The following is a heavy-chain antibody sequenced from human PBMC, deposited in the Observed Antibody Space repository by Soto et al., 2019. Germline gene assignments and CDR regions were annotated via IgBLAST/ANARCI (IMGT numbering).Heavy chain of an antibody. CDR3: XKXXGSSGSLWXDP. CDR1: GFTFSSYG. D-gene: IGHD6-6*01. J-gene: IGHJ5*02. V-gene: IGHV3-30*03. Sequence: QVQLVESGGGVVQPGRSLRLSCAASGFTFSSYGMHWVRQAPGKGLEWVAVISYDGSNKYYADSVKGRFTXSRXXSKXXXXXXXXXXXXXXXXXXYXXKXXGSSGSLWXDPWGQGTLVTVSS. CDR2: ISYDGSNK.